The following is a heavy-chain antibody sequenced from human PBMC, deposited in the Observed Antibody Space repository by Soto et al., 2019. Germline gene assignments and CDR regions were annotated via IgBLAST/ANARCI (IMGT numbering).Heavy chain of an antibody. J-gene: IGHJ4*02. CDR2: TYYRSKWSKWYH. CDR1: GDSVSSDNAA. CDR3: AVEASGSWYT. D-gene: IGHD6-13*01. Sequence: QVQLQQSGPGLVKPSQTLSITCAISGDSVSSDNAAWDWIRQSPSRGLEWLGRTYYRSKWSKWYHEYAVYMKSRITINPDTSKNQFSLQMNSVTPEDTSVYDCAVEASGSWYTWGQGTLVTVSS. V-gene: IGHV6-1*01.